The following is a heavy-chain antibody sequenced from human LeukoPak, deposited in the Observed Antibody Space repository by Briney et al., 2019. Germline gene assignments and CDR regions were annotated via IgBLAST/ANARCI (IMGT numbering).Heavy chain of an antibody. CDR1: GGSISSYY. CDR3: AREIGRNVRYYDFWSGYYTGTDAFDI. Sequence: PSETLSLTCTVSGGSISSYYWSWIRQPPGKGLEWIGYIYYSGSTNYNPSLKSRVTISVDTSKNQFSLKLSSVTAADTAVYYCAREIGRNVRYYDFWSGYYTGTDAFDIWGQGTMVTVSS. CDR2: IYYSGST. V-gene: IGHV4-59*01. D-gene: IGHD3-3*01. J-gene: IGHJ3*02.